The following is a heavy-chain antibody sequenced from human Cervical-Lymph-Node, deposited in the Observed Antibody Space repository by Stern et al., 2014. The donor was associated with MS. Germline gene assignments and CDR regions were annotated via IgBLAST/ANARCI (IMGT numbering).Heavy chain of an antibody. V-gene: IGHV3-30*04. J-gene: IGHJ6*02. D-gene: IGHD4-17*01. Sequence: VHLVESGGGVVRPGRSLRLSCATSGFTFSRYAVLWVRQAPGKGLAWVAAISYDGCNKFYGDSVKGRFTISRDNSKNTLFLQMNNLRPEDSGVYHCARDRLDGDYVYYYGLDVWGQGTTVTVSS. CDR1: GFTFSRYA. CDR2: ISYDGCNK. CDR3: ARDRLDGDYVYYYGLDV.